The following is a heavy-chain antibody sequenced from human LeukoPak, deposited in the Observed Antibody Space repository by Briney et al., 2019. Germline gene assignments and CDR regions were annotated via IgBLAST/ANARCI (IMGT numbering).Heavy chain of an antibody. CDR1: GGTFSSYA. D-gene: IGHD5-12*01. CDR3: ARSVDIVATMVRGGYYYYGMDV. J-gene: IGHJ6*02. CDR2: IIPIFGTA. Sequence: GASVKVSCKASGGTFSSYAISWVRQAPGQGLEWMGGIIPIFGTANYAQKFQGRVTITADKSTSTAYMELSSLRSEDTAVYYCARSVDIVATMVRGGYYYYGMDVWGQGTTVTVSS. V-gene: IGHV1-69*06.